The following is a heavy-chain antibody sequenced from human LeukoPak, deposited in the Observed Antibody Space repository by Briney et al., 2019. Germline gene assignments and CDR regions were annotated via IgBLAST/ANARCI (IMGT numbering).Heavy chain of an antibody. CDR2: IYHSGST. J-gene: IGHJ5*02. CDR1: GYSISSGYY. D-gene: IGHD2-2*01. Sequence: SETLSLTXAVSGYSISSGYYWGWIRQPPGKGLERIGSIYHSGSTYYNPSLKSRVTISVDTSKNQFSLKLSSVTAADTAVYYCAKLLIPAANSTTKSNWFDPWGQGTRVTVSS. V-gene: IGHV4-38-2*01. CDR3: AKLLIPAANSTTKSNWFDP.